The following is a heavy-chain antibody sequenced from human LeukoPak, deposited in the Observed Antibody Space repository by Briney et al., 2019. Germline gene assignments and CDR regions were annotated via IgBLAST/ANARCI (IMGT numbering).Heavy chain of an antibody. CDR1: GFTFSSYA. V-gene: IGHV3-23*01. D-gene: IGHD6-6*01. Sequence: GGSLRLSCAASGFTFSSYAMSWVRQAPGKGLEWVSAISGSGGSTYYADSVKGRFTISRDNSKNTLYLQMNSLRAEDTAVYYCAKVVGPYSSSPLDYWGQGTLVTVSS. CDR2: ISGSGGST. CDR3: AKVVGPYSSSPLDY. J-gene: IGHJ4*02.